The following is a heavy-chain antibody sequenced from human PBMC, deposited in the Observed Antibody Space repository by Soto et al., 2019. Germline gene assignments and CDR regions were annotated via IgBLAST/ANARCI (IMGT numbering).Heavy chain of an antibody. CDR2: IYYSGTT. V-gene: IGHV4-4*02. Sequence: SETLSLTCSVSGGSISSSNWWSWVRQPPGKGLEWIGEIYYSGTTKYNPSLKSRVTISVDKSKSQFSLKLYSVTAADTAVYYCAREQGYCDGGSCYVFVSWGQGTLVTVSS. J-gene: IGHJ4*02. D-gene: IGHD2-15*01. CDR1: GGSISSSNW. CDR3: AREQGYCDGGSCYVFVS.